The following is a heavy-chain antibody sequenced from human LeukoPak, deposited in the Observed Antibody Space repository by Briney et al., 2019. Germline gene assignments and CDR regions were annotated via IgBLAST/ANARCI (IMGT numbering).Heavy chain of an antibody. J-gene: IGHJ4*02. CDR2: IRYDGNNK. V-gene: IGHV3-30*02. D-gene: IGHD2-2*01. CDR1: GLTFSTYG. CDR3: AKIEGKYQLANVPDH. Sequence: PGGSLRLSCAASGLTFSTYGMHWVRQAPGKGLEWVAFIRYDGNNKYYADFVKGRFTISRDNSKNTLYLHMNSLRTEDTALYYCAKIEGKYQLANVPDHWGQGTLVTVSS.